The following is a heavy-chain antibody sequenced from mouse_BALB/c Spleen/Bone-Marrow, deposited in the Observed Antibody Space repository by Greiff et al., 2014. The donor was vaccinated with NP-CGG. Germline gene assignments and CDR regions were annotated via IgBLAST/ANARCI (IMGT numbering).Heavy chain of an antibody. Sequence: EVQLQQSGAELVKPGASVKLSCTASGSNIKDTYMHWVKQRPEQGLEWIGRIDTANGNTKYDPKFQGKATITADTSSNTAYLQLSSLTSEDTAVYYCARYGNGLMDYWGQGTSVTVSS. CDR2: IDTANGNT. CDR1: GSNIKDTY. J-gene: IGHJ4*01. CDR3: ARYGNGLMDY. D-gene: IGHD2-1*01. V-gene: IGHV14-3*02.